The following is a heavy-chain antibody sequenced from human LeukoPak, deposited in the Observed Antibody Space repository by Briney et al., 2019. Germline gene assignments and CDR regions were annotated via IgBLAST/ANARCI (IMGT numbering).Heavy chain of an antibody. D-gene: IGHD6-13*01. CDR2: ISSSGSTI. Sequence: GGSLRLSCAASGFTFSDYYMSWIRQAPGKGLEWVSYISSSGSTIYYADSVKGRFTISRDNARNSLYLQMNSLRAEDTAVYYCARGTSSSSRESDYWGQGTLVTVSS. V-gene: IGHV3-11*01. CDR3: ARGTSSSSRESDY. J-gene: IGHJ4*02. CDR1: GFTFSDYY.